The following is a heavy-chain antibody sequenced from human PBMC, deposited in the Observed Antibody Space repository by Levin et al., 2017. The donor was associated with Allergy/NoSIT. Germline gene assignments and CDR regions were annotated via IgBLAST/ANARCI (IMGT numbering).Heavy chain of an antibody. Sequence: SETLSLTCTVSGGSVSSGSYYWSWIRQPPGKGLEWIGYIYYSGSTNYNPSLKSRVTISVDTSKNQFSLKLSSVTAADTAVYYCARDSRIGSSGWYVDYWGQGTLVTVSS. CDR1: GGSVSSGSYY. D-gene: IGHD6-19*01. CDR2: IYYSGST. CDR3: ARDSRIGSSGWYVDY. J-gene: IGHJ4*02. V-gene: IGHV4-61*01.